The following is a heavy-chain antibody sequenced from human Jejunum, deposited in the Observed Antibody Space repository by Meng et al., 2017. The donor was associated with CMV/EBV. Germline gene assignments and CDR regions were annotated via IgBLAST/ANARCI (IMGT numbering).Heavy chain of an antibody. Sequence: VSGDSVSSGTSYWSWLPQSPGKGLEWIAYVYYSGKTNYNPSLKSRVTMSVDTSKNQFSLKLSSVTAADTAVYFCARHYSGWYFDYWGQGTLVTVSS. CDR2: VYYSGKT. CDR3: ARHYSGWYFDY. CDR1: GDSVSSGTSY. V-gene: IGHV4-61*01. J-gene: IGHJ4*02. D-gene: IGHD5-12*01.